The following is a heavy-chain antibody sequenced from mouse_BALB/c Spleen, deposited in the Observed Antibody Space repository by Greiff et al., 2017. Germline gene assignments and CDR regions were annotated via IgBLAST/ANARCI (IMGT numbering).Heavy chain of an antibody. CDR3: TIMITTDYFDY. D-gene: IGHD2-4*01. V-gene: IGHV1-5*01. J-gene: IGHJ2*01. CDR2: IYPGNSDT. CDR1: GYTFTSYW. Sequence: VQLQQSGTVLARPGASVKMSCKASGYTFTSYWMHWVKQRPGQGLEWIGAIYPGNSDTSYNQKFKGKAKLTAVTSTSTAYMELSSLTNEDSAVYYCTIMITTDYFDYWGQGTTLTVSS.